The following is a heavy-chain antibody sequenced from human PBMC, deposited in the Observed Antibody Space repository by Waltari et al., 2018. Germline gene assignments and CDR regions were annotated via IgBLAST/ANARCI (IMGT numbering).Heavy chain of an antibody. CDR2: ISGSGGTT. CDR3: AKDRCTDGQCYTYFDY. CDR1: GFPFNHFP. V-gene: IGHV3-23*01. J-gene: IGHJ4*02. Sequence: EVELLASGGGLVQPGGTLGLSCPASGFPFNHFPMRWVRQAPGKGLEWVSAISGSGGTTYYADSVKGRFTISRDNSRNVLYLQMNTLSAEDTAVYYCAKDRCTDGQCYTYFDYWGQGALITVSA. D-gene: IGHD2-8*01.